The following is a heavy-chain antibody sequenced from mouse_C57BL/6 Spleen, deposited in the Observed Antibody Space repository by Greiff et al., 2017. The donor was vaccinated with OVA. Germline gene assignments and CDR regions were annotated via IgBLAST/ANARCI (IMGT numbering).Heavy chain of an antibody. J-gene: IGHJ2*01. D-gene: IGHD1-1*01. CDR1: GYTFTSYW. V-gene: IGHV1-64*01. CDR2: IHPNSGST. CDR3: ARPFITTVVASFDY. Sequence: QVHVKQPGAELVKPGASVKLSCKASGYTFTSYWMHWVKPRPGQGLEWIGMIHPNSGSTNYNEKFKSKATLTVDNSSSTAYMQLSSLTSEDSAVYYCARPFITTVVASFDYWGQGTTLTVSS.